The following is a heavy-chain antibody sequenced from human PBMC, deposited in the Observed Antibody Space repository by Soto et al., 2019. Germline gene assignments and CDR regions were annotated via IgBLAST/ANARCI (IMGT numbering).Heavy chain of an antibody. CDR2: IYYSGST. D-gene: IGHD3-16*01. CDR1: GGSISSSSYY. V-gene: IGHV4-39*01. CDR3: AVGGFENFDD. J-gene: IGHJ4*02. Sequence: SETLSLTCTVSGGSISSSSYYWGWIRQPPGKGLEWIGSIYYSGSTYYNPPLKSRVTISVDTSKNQFSLKLSSVTAADTAVYYCAVGGFENFDDWGQGTLVTVSS.